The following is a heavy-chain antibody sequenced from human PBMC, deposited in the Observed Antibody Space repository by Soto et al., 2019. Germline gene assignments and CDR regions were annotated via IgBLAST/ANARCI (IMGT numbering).Heavy chain of an antibody. CDR2: ISYDGSNK. Sequence: GGSLRLSCAASGFTFSSYAMRWVRQAPGKGLEWVAVISYDGSNKYYADSVKGRFTISRDNSKNTLYLQMNSLRAEDTAVYYCAREEPYYYYYGMDVWGQGTTVTVSS. CDR1: GFTFSSYA. CDR3: AREEPYYYYYGMDV. J-gene: IGHJ6*02. D-gene: IGHD1-26*01. V-gene: IGHV3-30-3*01.